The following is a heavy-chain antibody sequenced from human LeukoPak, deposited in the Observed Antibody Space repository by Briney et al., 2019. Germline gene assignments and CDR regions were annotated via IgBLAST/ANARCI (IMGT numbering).Heavy chain of an antibody. V-gene: IGHV4-39*07. D-gene: IGHD3/OR15-3a*01. CDR3: ARGGIGLRPNNFDY. Sequence: SSETLSLTCNVSGGSLVTSAYSWGWVRQPPGKGLEYIGNIYYSGSAYYNPSLKSRVTISVDTSKNQFSLKLSSVTAADTAVYYCARGGIGLRPNNFDYWGQGTLVTVSS. CDR2: IYYSGSA. J-gene: IGHJ4*02. CDR1: GGSLVTSAYS.